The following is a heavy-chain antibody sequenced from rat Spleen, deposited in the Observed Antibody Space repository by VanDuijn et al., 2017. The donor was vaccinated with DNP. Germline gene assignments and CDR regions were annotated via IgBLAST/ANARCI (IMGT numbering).Heavy chain of an antibody. D-gene: IGHD1-1*01. CDR2: ITSGSGTT. V-gene: IGHV5-31*01. CDR3: ARVGDLHYGGDGDVLDV. CDR1: GFSLTSYH. J-gene: IGHJ4*01. Sequence: VQLKESGPGLVQPSQTLSLTCTVSGFSLTSYHVHWVRQPPGKGLEWIASITSGSGTTSYSDAVKGRFMISRDDTKNTLSLQMNCVRSEDRATYYCARVGDLHYGGDGDVLDVWGQGTPVTVSS.